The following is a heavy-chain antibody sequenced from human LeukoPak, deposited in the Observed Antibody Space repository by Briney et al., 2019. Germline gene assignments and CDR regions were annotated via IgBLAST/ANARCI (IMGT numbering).Heavy chain of an antibody. Sequence: SETLSLTCTVSGGSISSYYWSWIRQPPGKGLEWIGYIYYSGSTNYNPSLKSRVTISVDTSKNQFSLKLSSVTAADTAVYYCARVSGSGWYGQYYYYYYMDVWGKGTTVTISS. CDR3: ARVSGSGWYGQYYYYYYMDV. CDR2: IYYSGST. D-gene: IGHD6-19*01. V-gene: IGHV4-59*01. CDR1: GGSISSYY. J-gene: IGHJ6*03.